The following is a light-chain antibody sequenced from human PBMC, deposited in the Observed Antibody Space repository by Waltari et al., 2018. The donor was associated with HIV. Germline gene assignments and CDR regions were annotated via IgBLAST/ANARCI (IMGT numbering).Light chain of an antibody. CDR3: SSYSSSSALKII. CDR2: EVT. Sequence: QPASVSGSPGQSITISCAGTSNDVGSYNYVSWYQQHPAKAPKLIIYEVTNRPSGVSHRFSASKSDDTASLTISGLQAEDEAYYYCSSYSSSSALKIIFGGGTKLTVL. V-gene: IGLV2-14*01. CDR1: SNDVGSYNY. J-gene: IGLJ2*01.